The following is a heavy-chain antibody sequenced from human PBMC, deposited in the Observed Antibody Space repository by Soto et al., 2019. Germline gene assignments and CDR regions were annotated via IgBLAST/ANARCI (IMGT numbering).Heavy chain of an antibody. CDR1: GGSISSSSYY. CDR3: ARLGGSSWAVYAFDI. V-gene: IGHV4-39*01. CDR2: IYYSGST. D-gene: IGHD6-13*01. J-gene: IGHJ3*02. Sequence: NPSETLSLTCTVSGGSISSSSYYWGWIRQPPGKGLEWIGSIYYSGSTYYNPSLKSRVTISVDTSKNQFSLKLSSVTAADTAVYYCARLGGSSWAVYAFDIWGQGTMVTVSS.